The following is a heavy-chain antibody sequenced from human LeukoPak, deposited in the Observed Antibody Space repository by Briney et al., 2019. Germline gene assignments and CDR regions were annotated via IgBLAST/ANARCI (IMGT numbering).Heavy chain of an antibody. V-gene: IGHV1-2*02. Sequence: ASVKVSCKASGYTFTGYYMHWVRQAPGQGLEWMGWINPNSGGTNYAQKFQGRVTMTRDTCISTAYMELSRLRSDDTAVYYCARDLPGFTIYDYVWGSYRPFDYWGQGTLVTVSS. CDR3: ARDLPGFTIYDYVWGSYRPFDY. J-gene: IGHJ4*02. CDR1: GYTFTGYY. D-gene: IGHD3-16*02. CDR2: INPNSGGT.